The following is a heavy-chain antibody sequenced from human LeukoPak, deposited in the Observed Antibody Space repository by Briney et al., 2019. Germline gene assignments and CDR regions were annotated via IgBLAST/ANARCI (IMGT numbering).Heavy chain of an antibody. CDR1: GFSFSSYA. Sequence: GGSLRLSCSVSGFSFSSYAMHWVRQAPGKGLEYVSSISSNGDSTYYADSVKGRFTISRDNSKNTLFLQMSSLGAEDTAVYYCVKDRYVDYWGQGTLVTVSS. CDR2: ISSNGDST. V-gene: IGHV3-64D*09. D-gene: IGHD3-16*01. CDR3: VKDRYVDY. J-gene: IGHJ4*02.